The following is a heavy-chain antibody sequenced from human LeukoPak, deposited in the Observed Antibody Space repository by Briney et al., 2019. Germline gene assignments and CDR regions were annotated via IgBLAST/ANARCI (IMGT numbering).Heavy chain of an antibody. CDR3: AKDFSGVFDY. Sequence: GRSLRLSCAASGFTFSSYGMHWVRQAPGKGLEWVAVISYDGSNKYYADSVKGRFTISRDNSKNTLYLQMNSLRAEDTAVYYCAKDFSGVFDYWGQGTLVTVSS. J-gene: IGHJ4*02. CDR1: GFTFSSYG. CDR2: ISYDGSNK. D-gene: IGHD3-10*01. V-gene: IGHV3-30*18.